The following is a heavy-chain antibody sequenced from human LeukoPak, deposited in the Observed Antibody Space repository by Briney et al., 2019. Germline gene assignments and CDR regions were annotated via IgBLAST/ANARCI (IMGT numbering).Heavy chain of an antibody. J-gene: IGHJ3*02. CDR1: GCTFTGYY. Sequence: ASVKVSCKASGCTFTGYYMHWVRQAPGQGLEWMGWINPNNGGTNYAQKFQGRVTMTRDTSISTAYMELSRLRSDDTPVYYCAASSGSGAFDIWGQGTMVTVSS. CDR2: INPNNGGT. D-gene: IGHD6-19*01. V-gene: IGHV1-2*02. CDR3: AASSGSGAFDI.